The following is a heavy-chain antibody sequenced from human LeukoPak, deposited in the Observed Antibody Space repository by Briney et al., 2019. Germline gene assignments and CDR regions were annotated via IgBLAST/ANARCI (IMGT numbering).Heavy chain of an antibody. CDR3: ASLRWDAPEPQKLITTPKIVHRPSL. CDR2: MNPNSGNT. V-gene: IGHV1-8*01. Sequence: GASVKVSCKASGYTFTSYDINWVRQATGQGLEWMGWMNPNSGNTGYAQKSQGRVTMTRNTSISTAYMELSSLRSEDTAVYYCASLRWDAPEPQKLITTPKIVHRPSLWGQGTLVTVSS. J-gene: IGHJ4*02. D-gene: IGHD1-14*01. CDR1: GYTFTSYD.